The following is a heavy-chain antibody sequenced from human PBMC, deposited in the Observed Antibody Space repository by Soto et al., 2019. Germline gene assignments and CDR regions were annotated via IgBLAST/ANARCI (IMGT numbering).Heavy chain of an antibody. Sequence: NPGGSLRLSCAASGFTFSNAWMSWVRQAPGKGLEWVGRIKSKTDGGTTDYAAPVKGRFTISRDDSKNTLYLQMNSLKTEDTAVYYCTTDLLPYNWNYLDYWGQGTLVTVSS. CDR2: IKSKTDGGTT. J-gene: IGHJ4*02. CDR1: GFTFSNAW. D-gene: IGHD1-20*01. CDR3: TTDLLPYNWNYLDY. V-gene: IGHV3-15*01.